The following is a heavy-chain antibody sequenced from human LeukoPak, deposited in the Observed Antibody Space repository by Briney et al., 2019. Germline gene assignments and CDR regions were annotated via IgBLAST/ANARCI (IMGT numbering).Heavy chain of an antibody. CDR3: ARYDVGWYYFDY. V-gene: IGHV4-4*02. D-gene: IGHD6-19*01. Sequence: SETLSLTCVVSGGSISSSNWWSWVRQPPEKGLEWIGEIYHSGSTNYNPSLKSRVTISVDKSKNQFSLKLSSVTAADTAVYYCARYDVGWYYFDYWGQGTLVTVSS. CDR1: GGSISSSNW. CDR2: IYHSGST. J-gene: IGHJ4*02.